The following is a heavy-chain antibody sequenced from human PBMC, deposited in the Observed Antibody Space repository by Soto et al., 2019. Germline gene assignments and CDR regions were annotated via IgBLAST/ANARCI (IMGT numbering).Heavy chain of an antibody. CDR2: ISGSGGST. Sequence: PGGSLRLSCAASGFTFSSFAMSWVRQAQGKGLEWVSAISGSGGSTYYADSVKGRFTISRDNSKNTLYLQMNSLRAEDTAVYYCAKWRGRVVVAATDFDYWGQGTLVTVSS. CDR1: GFTFSSFA. V-gene: IGHV3-23*01. J-gene: IGHJ4*02. D-gene: IGHD2-15*01. CDR3: AKWRGRVVVAATDFDY.